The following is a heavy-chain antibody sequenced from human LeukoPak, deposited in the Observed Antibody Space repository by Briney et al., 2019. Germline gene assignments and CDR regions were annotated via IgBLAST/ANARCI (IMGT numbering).Heavy chain of an antibody. CDR2: ISSSSSYI. CDR3: ARFGQDIPFDY. J-gene: IGHJ4*02. CDR1: GFTFSSYS. D-gene: IGHD2-15*01. V-gene: IGHV3-21*01. Sequence: GESLRLSCAASGFTFSSYSMNWVRQAPGKGLEWVSSISSSSSYIYYADSVKGRFTISRDNAKNSLYLQMNSLRAEDTAVYYCARFGQDIPFDYWGQGTLVTVSS.